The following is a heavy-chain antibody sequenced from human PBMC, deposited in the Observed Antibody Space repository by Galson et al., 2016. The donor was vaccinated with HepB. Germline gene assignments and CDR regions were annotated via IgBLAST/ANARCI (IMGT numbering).Heavy chain of an antibody. CDR2: INQDGSVK. V-gene: IGHV3-7*01. CDR3: ATQLDF. J-gene: IGHJ4*02. CDR1: GFILTTYW. Sequence: SLRLSCAASGFILTTYWMDWVRQAPGKGLEWVANINQDGSVKYYVDSVRGRFTVSRDNSKNSLYLQMNSLRVEDTAVYYCATQLDFWGQGTLVTVSS.